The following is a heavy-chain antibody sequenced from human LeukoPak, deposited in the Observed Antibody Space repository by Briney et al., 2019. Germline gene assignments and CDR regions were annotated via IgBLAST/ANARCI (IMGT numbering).Heavy chain of an antibody. CDR3: ARHGRIAVALNWFDP. Sequence: SETLSLTCTVSGGSISSYYWSSIRQPPGKGLEWIGYIYYSGSTNYNPSLKSRVTISVDTSKNHFSLKLSSVTAADTAVYYCARHGRIAVALNWFDPWGQGTLVTVSS. J-gene: IGHJ5*02. D-gene: IGHD6-19*01. CDR2: IYYSGST. V-gene: IGHV4-59*08. CDR1: GGSISSYY.